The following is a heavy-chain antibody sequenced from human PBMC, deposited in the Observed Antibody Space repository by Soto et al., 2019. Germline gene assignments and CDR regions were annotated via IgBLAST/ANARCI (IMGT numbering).Heavy chain of an antibody. J-gene: IGHJ4*02. Sequence: QVQLQESAPRLVKPSGTLSLTCAASGGSISSSNWWSWVRQPPGKGLEWIGEIYHSGNTNYNPSLKSRVSMAVDKSRDQFTLTLSSVNAADTGGYYCAGRWGEGRVDYWGQGTLVTVSS. CDR1: GGSISSSNW. V-gene: IGHV4-4*02. D-gene: IGHD3-10*01. CDR2: IYHSGNT. CDR3: AGRWGEGRVDY.